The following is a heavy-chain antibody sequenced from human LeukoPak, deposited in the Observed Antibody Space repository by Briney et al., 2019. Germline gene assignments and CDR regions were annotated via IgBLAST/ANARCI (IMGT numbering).Heavy chain of an antibody. D-gene: IGHD4/OR15-4a*01. Sequence: SETLSPTCTVSRGSISGYSWSWIRQSPGGGLEWIGYIYYSGDTAYNPSLRSRVTMSVDTSKNQFSLQLRSMTTADTAVYYCVRGPYGASISKWFDPWGQGTQVIVSP. CDR2: IYYSGDT. CDR1: RGSISGYS. V-gene: IGHV4-59*01. CDR3: VRGPYGASISKWFDP. J-gene: IGHJ5*02.